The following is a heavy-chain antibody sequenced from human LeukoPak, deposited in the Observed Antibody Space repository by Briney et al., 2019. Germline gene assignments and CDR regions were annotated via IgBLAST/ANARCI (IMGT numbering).Heavy chain of an antibody. J-gene: IGHJ4*02. CDR1: GFTFSSYA. D-gene: IGHD3-22*01. Sequence: GGSLRLSCAASGFTFSSYAMSWVRQAPGKGLEWVANIKEDGSKKNYVDSVKGRFTISRDNTKNSLCLQMNSLRAEDTAVYYCATPLDYYDSSGYHQGGDWGQGTLVTVSS. CDR3: ATPLDYYDSSGYHQGGD. CDR2: IKEDGSKK. V-gene: IGHV3-7*03.